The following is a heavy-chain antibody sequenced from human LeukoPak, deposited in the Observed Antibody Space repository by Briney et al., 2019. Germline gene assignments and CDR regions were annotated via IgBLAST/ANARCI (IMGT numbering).Heavy chain of an antibody. D-gene: IGHD2-21*02. Sequence: GESLKISCKGSGYSFTSYWIGWVREMPGKGLGWMGIIYPGDSDTSYSPSFQGQVTISADKSISTAYLQWSSLKASDIAMYYCARREILAYCGGDCYSGVDYWGQGTLVTVSS. CDR3: ARREILAYCGGDCYSGVDY. CDR1: GYSFTSYW. V-gene: IGHV5-51*01. J-gene: IGHJ4*02. CDR2: IYPGDSDT.